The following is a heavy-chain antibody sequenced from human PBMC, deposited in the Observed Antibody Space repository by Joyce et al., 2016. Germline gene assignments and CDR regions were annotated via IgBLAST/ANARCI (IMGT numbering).Heavy chain of an antibody. D-gene: IGHD1-26*01. CDR3: AREAGHKSGYYGMDV. CDR1: GFTFNNYG. Sequence: QVQLVESEGGVVQPGRSLRISCVASGFTFNNYGMHWVRQAPGKGLEWVSVIWYDGINKYYVDSVKGRFTISRDNSKNTVNLQMNGLRVEDTAVYYCAREAGHKSGYYGMDVWGQGTTVTVSS. CDR2: IWYDGINK. V-gene: IGHV3-33*01. J-gene: IGHJ6*02.